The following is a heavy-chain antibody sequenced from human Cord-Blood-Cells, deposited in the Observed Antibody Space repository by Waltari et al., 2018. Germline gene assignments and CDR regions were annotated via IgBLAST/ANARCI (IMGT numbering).Heavy chain of an antibody. CDR2: IYSGGRT. CDR3: ARDIRGGWNDAFDI. Sequence: EVQLVESGGGLIQPGGSLRLSSAASGFTVSSNYMSWAREAPGKGLEWVSVIYSGGRTYYADSVKGRFTISRDNSKNTLYLQMNSLRAEDTAVYYCARDIRGGWNDAFDIWGQGTMVTVSS. J-gene: IGHJ3*02. V-gene: IGHV3-53*01. CDR1: GFTVSSNY. D-gene: IGHD1-1*01.